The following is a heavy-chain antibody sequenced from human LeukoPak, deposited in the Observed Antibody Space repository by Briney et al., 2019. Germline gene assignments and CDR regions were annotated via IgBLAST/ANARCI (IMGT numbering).Heavy chain of an antibody. J-gene: IGHJ4*02. CDR1: GGSISSGDYY. CDR2: IDHSGST. D-gene: IGHD2-21*02. V-gene: IGHV4-39*07. Sequence: SETLSLTCTVSGGSISSGDYYWSWIRQPPGKGLEWIGEIDHSGSTNYNPSLKSRVTISVDTPKNQFSLKLTSVTAADTAVYYCARGPPYIVVVTAIGFFDHWGQGTLVTVSS. CDR3: ARGPPYIVVVTAIGFFDH.